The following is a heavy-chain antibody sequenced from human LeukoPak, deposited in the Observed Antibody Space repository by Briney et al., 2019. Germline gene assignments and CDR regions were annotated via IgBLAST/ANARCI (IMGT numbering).Heavy chain of an antibody. V-gene: IGHV1-69*05. CDR3: ARGRFWSGYPPNHFDY. J-gene: IGHJ4*02. CDR1: GGTFSSYA. CDR2: IIPIFGTA. Sequence: ASVKVSCKASGGTFSSYAISWVRQAPGQGLEWMGGIIPIFGTANYAQKFQGRVTITTDESTSTAYMELSSLRSEDTAVYYCARGRFWSGYPPNHFDYWGQGTLVTVSS. D-gene: IGHD3-3*01.